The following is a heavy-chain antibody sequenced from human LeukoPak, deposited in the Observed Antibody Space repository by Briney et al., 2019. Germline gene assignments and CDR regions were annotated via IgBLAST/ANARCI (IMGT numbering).Heavy chain of an antibody. CDR3: AAGGYCSGGSCPPRGAFDI. CDR2: ISYDGSNK. CDR1: GFTFSSYA. J-gene: IGHJ3*02. V-gene: IGHV3-30-3*01. D-gene: IGHD2-15*01. Sequence: PGGSLRLSCAASGFTFSSYAMHWVRQAPGKGLEWVAVISYDGSNKYYADSVKGRFTISRDNSKNTLYLQMNSLRAEDTAVYYCAAGGYCSGGSCPPRGAFDIWGQGTMVTVSS.